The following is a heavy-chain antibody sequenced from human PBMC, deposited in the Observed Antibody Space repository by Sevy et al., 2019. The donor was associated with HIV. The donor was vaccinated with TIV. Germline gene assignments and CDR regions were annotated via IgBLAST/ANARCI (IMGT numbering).Heavy chain of an antibody. CDR3: ARGGGNGWYYFDD. D-gene: IGHD6-19*01. V-gene: IGHV1-69*13. Sequence: ASVKVSCKASGGTFSSYGISWVRQAPGQGLEWMGGIIPILGTVNYAQKFQGRVTITADESTKTAYMELSSLRSEDTAVDFCARGGGNGWYYFDDWGQETLVTVSS. CDR1: GGTFSSYG. J-gene: IGHJ4*02. CDR2: IIPILGTV.